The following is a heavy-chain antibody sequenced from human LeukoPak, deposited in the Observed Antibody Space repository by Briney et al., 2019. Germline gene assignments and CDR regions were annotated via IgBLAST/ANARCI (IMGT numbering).Heavy chain of an antibody. CDR3: ARVNWGAELSFDY. V-gene: IGHV4-4*07. CDR2: ISTSGST. Sequence: SETLSLTCTVSGGSISSYYWSWIRQPAGKGLESIGHISTSGSTNYNPSLKSRVTMSVDTSKNQFSLKLSSVTAADTAVYYCARVNWGAELSFDYWGQGTLVTVSS. D-gene: IGHD7-27*01. J-gene: IGHJ4*02. CDR1: GGSISSYY.